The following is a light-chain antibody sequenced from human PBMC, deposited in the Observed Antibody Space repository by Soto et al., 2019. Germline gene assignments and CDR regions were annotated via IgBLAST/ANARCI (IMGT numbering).Light chain of an antibody. CDR1: QSVSSW. Sequence: DIEMTQSPSTLSASRGDRVTISCRASQSVSSWLAWYQQKPGHAPKLLIYGASARATGIPSRFSGSGSGTEFTLTISSLQSDDFAVYYCQQYSNSRTFGQGTKVDI. CDR3: QQYSNSRT. CDR2: GAS. J-gene: IGKJ1*01. V-gene: IGKV3-15*01.